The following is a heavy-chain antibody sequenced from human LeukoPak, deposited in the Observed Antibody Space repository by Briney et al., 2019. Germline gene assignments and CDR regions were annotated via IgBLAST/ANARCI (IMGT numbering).Heavy chain of an antibody. V-gene: IGHV4-30-2*01. D-gene: IGHD3-10*01. Sequence: PSETLSLTCTVSGGSISSGGYYWSWIRQPPGKGLEWIGYIYHSGSTYYNPSLKSRVTVSVDRSKNQFSLKLSSVTAADTAVYYCATNGGFGESYYYMDVWGKGTTVTVSS. CDR3: ATNGGFGESYYYMDV. CDR2: IYHSGST. J-gene: IGHJ6*03. CDR1: GGSISSGGYY.